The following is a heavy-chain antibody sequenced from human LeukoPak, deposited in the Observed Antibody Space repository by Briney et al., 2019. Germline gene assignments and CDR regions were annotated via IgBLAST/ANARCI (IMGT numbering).Heavy chain of an antibody. J-gene: IGHJ4*02. CDR1: GFTVINYA. CDR3: ARDLPRMATIYFDY. D-gene: IGHD5-24*01. V-gene: IGHV3-21*01. CDR2: ISSSSSSYI. Sequence: GGSLRLSCAASGFTVINYAMNWVRQAPGKGLEWVSSISSSSSSYIYYADSVKGRFTISRDNAKNSLYLQMNSLRAEDTAVYYCARDLPRMATIYFDYWGQGTLVTVSS.